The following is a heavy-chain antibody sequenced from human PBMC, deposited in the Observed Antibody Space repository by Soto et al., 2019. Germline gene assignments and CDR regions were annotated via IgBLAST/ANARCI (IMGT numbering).Heavy chain of an antibody. J-gene: IGHJ3*02. V-gene: IGHV3-30-3*01. CDR1: GFTFSSYT. CDR2: ISYDGSNK. CDR3: ARDQGLDAFDI. D-gene: IGHD6-25*01. Sequence: GGSLRLSCAASGFTFSSYTMHRVRQAPGKGLEWVAVISYDGSNKYYADSVKGRFTISRDNSKNTLYLQMNSLRAEDTAVYYCARDQGLDAFDIWGQGTMVTLSS.